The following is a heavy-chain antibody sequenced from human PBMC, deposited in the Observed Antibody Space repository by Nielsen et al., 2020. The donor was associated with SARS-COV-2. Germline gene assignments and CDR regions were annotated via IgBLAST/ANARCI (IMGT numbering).Heavy chain of an antibody. V-gene: IGHV5-51*01. CDR3: ARHDLFGKDCIGPNCYLDY. Sequence: GESLKISCQGSGYSFTSYWIGWVRQMPGKGLEWMGIIYPGDSDTRYSPSFQGQVTISADKSTDTAYLQWSSLKASDTAMYYCARHDLFGKDCIGPNCYLDYWGQGTLVTVSS. CDR1: GYSFTSYW. CDR2: IYPGDSDT. D-gene: IGHD2-15*01. J-gene: IGHJ4*02.